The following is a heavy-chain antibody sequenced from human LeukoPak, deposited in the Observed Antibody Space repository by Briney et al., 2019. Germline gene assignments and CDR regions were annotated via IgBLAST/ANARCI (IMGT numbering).Heavy chain of an antibody. CDR1: GYTFTSYG. Sequence: GASVKVSCKASGYTFTSYGISWVRQAPGQGLEWMGWINPNSGGTNYAQKFQGRVTMTRDTSISTAYMELSRLRSDDTAVYYCARAGSGPKTGAFDYWGQGTLVTVSS. D-gene: IGHD6-19*01. CDR2: INPNSGGT. CDR3: ARAGSGPKTGAFDY. J-gene: IGHJ4*02. V-gene: IGHV1-2*02.